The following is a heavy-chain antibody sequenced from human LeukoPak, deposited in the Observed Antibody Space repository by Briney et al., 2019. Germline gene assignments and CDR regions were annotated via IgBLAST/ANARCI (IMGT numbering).Heavy chain of an antibody. Sequence: PGGSLRLSCAASGFTFTSYTMIWVRQAPGKGLEWVSYISGSGGTTYYADSVKGRFTISRDNAKNSLYLQMNSLRAEDTAVYYCARVKVGATDFDYWGQGTLVTVSS. CDR1: GFTFTSYT. J-gene: IGHJ4*02. V-gene: IGHV3-48*03. D-gene: IGHD1-26*01. CDR3: ARVKVGATDFDY. CDR2: ISGSGGTT.